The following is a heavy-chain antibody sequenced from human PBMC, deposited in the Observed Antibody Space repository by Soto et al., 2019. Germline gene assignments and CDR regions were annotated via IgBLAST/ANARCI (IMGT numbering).Heavy chain of an antibody. CDR1: GSRFSNYV. V-gene: IGHV1-69*06. Sequence: QVQLVQSGAEVKTPGSSLKVSCTVSGSRFSNYVISWVRQAPGHGLEWLGRIIRIFNSTQYAQKFQGRVTITADKSTNTASLELSSLRSDDTAVYYCAREGRGKKAGYNGLVSLGYWGQGTLVTVSS. J-gene: IGHJ4*02. CDR3: AREGRGKKAGYNGLVSLGY. D-gene: IGHD2-2*02. CDR2: IIRIFNST.